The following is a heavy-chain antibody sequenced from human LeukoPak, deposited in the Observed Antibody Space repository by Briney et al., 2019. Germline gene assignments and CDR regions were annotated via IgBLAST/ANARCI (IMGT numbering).Heavy chain of an antibody. D-gene: IGHD3-10*01. J-gene: IGHJ6*02. CDR1: GFTFSDYE. Sequence: GGSLRLSCAASGFTFSDYEMNWVRQTPGKGLEWVSYISSSGSTIYYADSVKGRFTISRDNAKNSLNLRMNSLRAEDTAVYYCARDHVVVTLIPVRGVKRAVTYYYGMDVWGQGTTVTVSS. CDR2: ISSSGSTI. CDR3: ARDHVVVTLIPVRGVKRAVTYYYGMDV. V-gene: IGHV3-48*03.